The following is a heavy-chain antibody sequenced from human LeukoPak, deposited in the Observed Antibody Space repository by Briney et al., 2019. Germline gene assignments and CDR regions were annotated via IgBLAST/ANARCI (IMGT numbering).Heavy chain of an antibody. Sequence: GGSLRLSCTASGFTFGDYAMSWFRQAPGKGLEWVGFIRSKAYGGTTEYAASVKGRFTISRDDSKSIAYLQMNSLKTEDTAVYYCTRRDRTMDGYYFDYWGQGTLVTVSS. V-gene: IGHV3-49*03. CDR2: IRSKAYGGTT. J-gene: IGHJ4*02. CDR3: TRRDRTMDGYYFDY. D-gene: IGHD3/OR15-3a*01. CDR1: GFTFGDYA.